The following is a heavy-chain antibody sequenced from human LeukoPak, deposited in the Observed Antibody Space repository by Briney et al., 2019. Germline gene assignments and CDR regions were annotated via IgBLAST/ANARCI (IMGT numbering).Heavy chain of an antibody. D-gene: IGHD3-22*01. V-gene: IGHV1-69*13. J-gene: IGHJ4*02. CDR3: ARAPPWLSQTYYFDY. CDR1: GGTFSSYA. Sequence: ASVKVSCKASGGTFSSYAISWGRQAPGQGLEWMGGIIPIFGTANYAQKIQGKATITADESTSTAYMELSSLRSEDTAVYYCARAPPWLSQTYYFDYWGQGTLVTVSS. CDR2: IIPIFGTA.